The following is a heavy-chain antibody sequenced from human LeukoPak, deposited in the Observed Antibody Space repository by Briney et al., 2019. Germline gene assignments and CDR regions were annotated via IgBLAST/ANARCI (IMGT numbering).Heavy chain of an antibody. D-gene: IGHD1-26*01. J-gene: IGHJ4*02. CDR1: GNSLSETS. CDR3: ATADKWEPLDY. Sequence: ASVKVSCKVSGNSLSETSIHWVRQAPGQWLEWMGGFEPKDGEPIFAQRFQGRFSMSEDTSTDTAYMELSSLTLEDTAVYYCATADKWEPLDYWGQGTLVTVSS. V-gene: IGHV1-24*01. CDR2: FEPKDGEP.